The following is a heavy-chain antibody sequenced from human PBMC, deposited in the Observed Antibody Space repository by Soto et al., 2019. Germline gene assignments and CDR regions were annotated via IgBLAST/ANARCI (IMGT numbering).Heavy chain of an antibody. CDR3: ASGGYNGSGWGTRITTPYYYSGMDV. Sequence: SVKVSCKASGGTSSSYAISWVRQAPGQGLEWMGGIIPIIGTANYAQKFQGRVTITADESTSTAYMELSSLRSEDTAVYYCASGGYNGSGWGTRITTPYYYSGMDVWGQGTTVTVSS. J-gene: IGHJ6*02. V-gene: IGHV1-69*13. CDR2: IIPIIGTA. D-gene: IGHD5-12*01. CDR1: GGTSSSYA.